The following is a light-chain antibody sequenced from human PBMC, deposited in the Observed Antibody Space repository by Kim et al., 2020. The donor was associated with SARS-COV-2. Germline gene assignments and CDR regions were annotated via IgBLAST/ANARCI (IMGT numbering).Light chain of an antibody. V-gene: IGLV3-1*01. CDR2: QDS. J-gene: IGLJ2*01. CDR1: NLGNKY. Sequence: VSQGQTASIACSGDNLGNKYACWYQQKPGQSPVLVIYQDSKRPSGIPERFAGSNSGNTATLTISGTQAMDEADYYCQAWDSSTAVFGGGTQLTVL. CDR3: QAWDSSTAV.